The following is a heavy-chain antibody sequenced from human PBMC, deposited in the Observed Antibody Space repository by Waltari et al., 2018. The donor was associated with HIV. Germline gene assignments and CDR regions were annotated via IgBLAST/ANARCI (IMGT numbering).Heavy chain of an antibody. J-gene: IGHJ4*02. V-gene: IGHV1-8*01. CDR2: MNPNSGNT. CDR1: GYTFTRYD. D-gene: IGHD3-22*01. Sequence: QVQLVQSGAEVKKPGASVKVSCKASGYTFTRYDINSVRQATGQGLEWMGWMNPNSGNTGYAQKFQGRVTMTRNTSISTAFMEVSSLRSEDTAVYYCARVYYDSSGYYGAAGYWGQGTLVTVSS. CDR3: ARVYYDSSGYYGAAGY.